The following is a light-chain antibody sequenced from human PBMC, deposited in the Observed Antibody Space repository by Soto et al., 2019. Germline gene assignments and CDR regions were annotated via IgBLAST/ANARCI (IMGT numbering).Light chain of an antibody. V-gene: IGKV3-20*01. J-gene: IGKJ4*01. CDR2: GAS. CDR1: QSLSSNY. Sequence: EIVLTQSPGTLSLSPGERATLSCRASQSLSSNYLAWYQQKPGLAPRLLIYGASSRATGIADRFSGSASGTDFTLSISRLEPEDFAVYYCQQYGSSPLTFGGGTKVEIK. CDR3: QQYGSSPLT.